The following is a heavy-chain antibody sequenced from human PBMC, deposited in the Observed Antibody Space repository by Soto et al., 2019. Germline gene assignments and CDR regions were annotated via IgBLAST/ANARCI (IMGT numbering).Heavy chain of an antibody. CDR1: GFTFKESA. J-gene: IGHJ4*02. CDR3: AKGRGSGCGGYFDN. Sequence: PGGSLRLSCAASGFTFKESAMNWVRQAPGKGLEWVASISDTGASTWYAESVRGRLSISRDNSKNTLYLQMNSLRGEDTAVYYCAKGRGSGCGGYFDNWGQGTLVTVSS. V-gene: IGHV3-23*01. D-gene: IGHD6-19*01. CDR2: ISDTGAST.